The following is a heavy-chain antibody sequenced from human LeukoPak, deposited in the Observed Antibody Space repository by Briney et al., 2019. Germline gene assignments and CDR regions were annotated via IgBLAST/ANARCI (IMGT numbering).Heavy chain of an antibody. CDR1: GYTFTSYG. D-gene: IGHD6-6*01. J-gene: IGHJ5*02. V-gene: IGHV1-18*01. CDR2: ISAYNGNT. Sequence: ASVTVSCKASGYTFTSYGISWVRQAPGQGLEWMGWISAYNGNTNYAQKLQGRVTMTTDTSTSTAYMELRSLRSDDTAVYYCARRSSIAELGWFDPWGQGTLVTVSS. CDR3: ARRSSIAELGWFDP.